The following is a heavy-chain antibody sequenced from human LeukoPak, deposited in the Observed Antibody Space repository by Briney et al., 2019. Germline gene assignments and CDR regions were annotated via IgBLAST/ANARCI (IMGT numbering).Heavy chain of an antibody. D-gene: IGHD5-12*01. CDR1: GYTFTSYA. CDR3: ARDRGFIYSGYDSGNFFDY. Sequence: ASVKVSCKASGYTFTSYAMNWVRQAPGQGLEWMGWINTNTGNPTYAQGFTGRFVFSLDTSVSTAYLQISSLKAEDTAMYYCARDRGFIYSGYDSGNFFDYWGQGTLVTVSS. J-gene: IGHJ4*02. CDR2: INTNTGNP. V-gene: IGHV7-4-1*02.